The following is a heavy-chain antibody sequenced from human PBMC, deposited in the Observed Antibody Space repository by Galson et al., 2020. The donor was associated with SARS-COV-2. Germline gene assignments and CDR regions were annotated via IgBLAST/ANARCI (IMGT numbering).Heavy chain of an antibody. D-gene: IGHD7-27*01. V-gene: IGHV3-74*01. CDR2: IYSEGSST. J-gene: IGHJ4*02. CDR3: ARGDMGNDYVDC. Sequence: ALHGESLKISCAASGFTFSSSWMHWVRQAPGKGLVWVSRIYSEGSSTSYADSVKGRFTISGDNAKNTLYLQMNSLRAEDTAVYYCARGDMGNDYVDCWGQGTLVTVSS. CDR1: GFTFSSSW.